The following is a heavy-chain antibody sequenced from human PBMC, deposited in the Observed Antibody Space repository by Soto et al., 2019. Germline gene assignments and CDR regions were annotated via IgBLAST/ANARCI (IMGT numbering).Heavy chain of an antibody. Sequence: SVKVSCKASGGTFSSYTINWVQQAPGQGLEWMGGIIPIFGTTNYAKKFQGRVTITADESTSTAYMELSSLRSEDTAVYYCARYASSGNNSVWYTFDPWGQGTLVTVSS. CDR2: IIPIFGTT. V-gene: IGHV1-69*13. CDR3: ARYASSGNNSVWYTFDP. J-gene: IGHJ5*02. CDR1: GGTFSSYT. D-gene: IGHD6-19*01.